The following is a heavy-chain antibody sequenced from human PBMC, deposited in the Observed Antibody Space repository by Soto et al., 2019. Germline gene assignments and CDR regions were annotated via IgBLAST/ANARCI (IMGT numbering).Heavy chain of an antibody. Sequence: SETLSLTCAVSGDSISSGYKWGWIRQPPGKGLEWIGSIHHSGTTYYNPSLKSRVTISVDTSKNQFSLKLSSVTAADTAVYYCARSICCINGVCSPLYGMDVWGQGTTVT. CDR2: IHHSGTT. J-gene: IGHJ6*02. D-gene: IGHD2-8*01. V-gene: IGHV4-38-2*01. CDR3: ARSICCINGVCSPLYGMDV. CDR1: GDSISSGYK.